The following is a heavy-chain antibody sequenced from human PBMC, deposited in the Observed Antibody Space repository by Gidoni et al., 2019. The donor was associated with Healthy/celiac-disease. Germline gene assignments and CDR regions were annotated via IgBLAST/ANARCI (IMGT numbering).Heavy chain of an antibody. CDR2: INPNSGGT. D-gene: IGHD2-2*01. V-gene: IGHV1-2*04. Sequence: QVQLVQSGAEVTKPGASVKVSCKASGYPFTGYYMHWVRQAPGQGLEWMGWINPNSGGTNYAQKFQGWVTMTRDTSISTAYMELSRLRSDDTAVYYCARQSVVNAYGMDVWGQGTTVTVSS. J-gene: IGHJ6*02. CDR3: ARQSVVNAYGMDV. CDR1: GYPFTGYY.